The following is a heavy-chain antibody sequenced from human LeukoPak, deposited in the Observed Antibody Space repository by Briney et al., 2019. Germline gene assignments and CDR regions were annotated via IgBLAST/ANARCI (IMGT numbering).Heavy chain of an antibody. CDR2: INPYSGGT. CDR1: GYTFIDYY. Sequence: ASVTVSCKASGYTFIDYYMHWVRQAPGQGLEWMGWINPYSGGTNYAEKFQGRVTMTRDTSMTTAYMELSSLRSDDTAMYYCATLRRSGWYIGDWGQGTLVTVSS. CDR3: ATLRRSGWYIGD. J-gene: IGHJ4*02. V-gene: IGHV1-2*02. D-gene: IGHD6-19*01.